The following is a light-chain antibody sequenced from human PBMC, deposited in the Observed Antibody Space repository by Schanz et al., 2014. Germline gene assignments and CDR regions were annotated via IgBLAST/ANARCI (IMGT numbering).Light chain of an antibody. J-gene: IGKJ1*01. Sequence: EIVMTQSPATLSVSPGERATLSCRASQSVRSNLAWYQQKPGQSPRLLIYDASNRATGIPARFSGSGSGTDFTLTISRLEPEDFAVYYCQHYSMSPLFGQGTKVEIK. CDR3: QHYSMSPL. CDR1: QSVRSN. V-gene: IGKV3D-15*01. CDR2: DAS.